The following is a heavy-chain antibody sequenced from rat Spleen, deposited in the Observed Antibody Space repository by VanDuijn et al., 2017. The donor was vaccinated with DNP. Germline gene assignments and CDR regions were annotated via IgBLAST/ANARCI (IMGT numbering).Heavy chain of an antibody. Sequence: EVQLVESGGGLVQPGNSLKLSCAASGFTFSAYYMAWVRQAPAKGLEWVAYIGSPAYAPYYTDSVKGRFAISRDNAKNTLYLQMNSLRSEDMATYYCARWNSGHFDYWGQGVMVPVSS. J-gene: IGHJ2*01. CDR3: ARWNSGHFDY. CDR1: GFTFSAYY. V-gene: IGHV5S23*01. CDR2: IGSPAYAP. D-gene: IGHD4-3*01.